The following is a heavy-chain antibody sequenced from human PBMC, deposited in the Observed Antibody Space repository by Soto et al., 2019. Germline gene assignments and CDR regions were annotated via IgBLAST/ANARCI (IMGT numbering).Heavy chain of an antibody. V-gene: IGHV3-48*02. CDR1: GFIFSSYG. CDR3: ARDTGGHDLWSGEYYSGFDY. D-gene: IGHD3-3*01. CDR2: ITAGSSST. J-gene: IGHJ4*02. Sequence: EVQLVESGGDLVHPGGSLRLSCAASGFIFSSYGMNWVRQAPGKGLEWVSYITAGSSSTIYADSEKGRFTISRDNAKNSLYLQMNSLRDEDTAIYYCARDTGGHDLWSGEYYSGFDYWGQGALVTVSS.